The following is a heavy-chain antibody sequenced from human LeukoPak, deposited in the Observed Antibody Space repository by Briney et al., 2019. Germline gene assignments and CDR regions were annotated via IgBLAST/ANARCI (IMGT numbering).Heavy chain of an antibody. CDR3: ARDYAVAATFDY. CDR1: GFIFSSYT. CDR2: IGSNISYI. D-gene: IGHD6-19*01. V-gene: IGHV3-21*01. Sequence: GGSLRLSCAASGFIFSSYTMNWVRQAPGKGLEWVSSIGSNISYIYYADSVKGRFTISRDNPKNSLYLQMNSLSAEDTAVYYCARDYAVAATFDYWGQGTLVTVSS. J-gene: IGHJ4*02.